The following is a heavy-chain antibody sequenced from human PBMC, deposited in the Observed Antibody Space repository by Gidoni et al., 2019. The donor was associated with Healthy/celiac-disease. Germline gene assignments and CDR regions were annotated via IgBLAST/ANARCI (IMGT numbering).Heavy chain of an antibody. CDR2: IYYSGST. CDR3: ARYRRDSGSYSFDY. V-gene: IGHV4-59*01. CDR1: GGSISSYY. Sequence: QVQLQESGPGLVKPSETLSLTCTVSGGSISSYYWSWIRQPPGKGLEWIGYIYYSGSTNYNPSLKSRVTISVDTSKNQFSLKLSSVTAADTAVYYCARYRRDSGSYSFDYWGQGTLVTVSS. J-gene: IGHJ4*02. D-gene: IGHD1-26*01.